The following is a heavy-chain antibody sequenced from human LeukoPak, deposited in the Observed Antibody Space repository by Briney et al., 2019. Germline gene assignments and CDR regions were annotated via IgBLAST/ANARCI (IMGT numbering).Heavy chain of an antibody. Sequence: SETLSLTCTVSGGSISSYYWSWIRQPAGKGLEWIGRIYNSASINYNPSLRSRVTMSVDTSKNQFSLKLTSVTAADTAVYYCAKMGLRSGELIYFHYWGQGTLVTVSS. D-gene: IGHD3-10*01. J-gene: IGHJ4*02. CDR3: AKMGLRSGELIYFHY. CDR2: IYNSASI. V-gene: IGHV4-4*07. CDR1: GGSISSYY.